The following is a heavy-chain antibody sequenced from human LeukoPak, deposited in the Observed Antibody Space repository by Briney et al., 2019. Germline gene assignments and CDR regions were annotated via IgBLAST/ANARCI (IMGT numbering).Heavy chain of an antibody. CDR3: ARDYGDYERGFDF. J-gene: IGHJ3*01. V-gene: IGHV3-53*01. D-gene: IGHD4-17*01. Sequence: PGGSLRLSCAASGLTVSSVYMSWVRQAPGKGLEWVSLIYSDGTTFYAGSVKGRFTISRDNSKNTLYLQMNSLRAEDTAVYYCARDYGDYERGFDFWGQGTMVTVSS. CDR2: IYSDGTT. CDR1: GLTVSSVY.